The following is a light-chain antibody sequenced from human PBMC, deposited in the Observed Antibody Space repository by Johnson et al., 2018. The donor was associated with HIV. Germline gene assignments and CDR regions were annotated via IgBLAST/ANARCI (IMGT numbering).Light chain of an antibody. CDR1: SSNIGNHY. CDR2: DNN. V-gene: IGLV1-51*01. J-gene: IGLJ1*01. CDR3: GTWDTSLSAGHV. Sequence: QSVLTQPPSVSVAPGQKVTISCSGTSSNIGNHYVSWYQLLPGTAPKLLIYDNNQRPSGIPDRFSVSKSGTSSTLGITGLQTGDEADYYCGTWDTSLSAGHVFGTGTKVTVL.